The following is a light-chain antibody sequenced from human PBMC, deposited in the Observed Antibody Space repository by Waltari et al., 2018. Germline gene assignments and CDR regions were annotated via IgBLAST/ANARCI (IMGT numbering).Light chain of an antibody. CDR2: GAL. J-gene: IGKJ5*01. CDR3: QQYSGAPPIT. CDR1: QSIDSRY. V-gene: IGKV3-20*01. Sequence: EIVLTQSPGTLSLSPGERATLSCWASQSIDSRYLAWYQQKPGQAPRLLIYGALSRATGIPDRFRGSGSGTDFTLTISRLETDDFAVYYCQQYSGAPPITFGQGTRLEIK.